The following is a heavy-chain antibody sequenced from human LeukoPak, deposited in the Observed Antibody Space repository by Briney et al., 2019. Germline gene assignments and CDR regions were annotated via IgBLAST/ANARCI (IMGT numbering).Heavy chain of an antibody. CDR1: GFTFSSYG. CDR3: AKHSMFGGGHFDY. V-gene: IGHV3-30*12. J-gene: IGHJ4*02. D-gene: IGHD3-16*01. CDR2: ISDDESNK. Sequence: GGSLRLSCAASGFTFSSYGMHWVRQAPGKGLEWVAFISDDESNKAYADSVKGRFTISRDNSKNTLYLQMNSLRAEDTAVYYCAKHSMFGGGHFDYWGQGTLVTVSS.